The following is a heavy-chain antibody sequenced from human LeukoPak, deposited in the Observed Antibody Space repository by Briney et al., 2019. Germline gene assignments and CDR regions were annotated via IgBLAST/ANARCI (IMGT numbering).Heavy chain of an antibody. J-gene: IGHJ5*02. D-gene: IGHD3-22*01. CDR2: FDPEDGET. CDR1: GYTLTELS. CDR3: AILTYYYDSSGQGFDP. Sequence: ASVKVSCKVSGYTLTELSMHWVRQAPGKGLEWMGGFDPEDGETIYAQKFQGRVTMTEDTSTDTAYMELSSLRSEDTAVYYCAILTYYYDSSGQGFDPWGREPWSPSPQ. V-gene: IGHV1-24*01.